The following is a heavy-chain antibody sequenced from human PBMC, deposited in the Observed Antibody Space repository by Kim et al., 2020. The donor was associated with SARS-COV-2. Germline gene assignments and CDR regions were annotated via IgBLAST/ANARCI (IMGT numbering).Heavy chain of an antibody. J-gene: IGHJ4*02. Sequence: QKFQGRVTITADESTSTAYMELSSLRSEDTAVYYCARVDCSGGSCYSDYWGQGTLVTVSS. D-gene: IGHD2-15*01. CDR3: ARVDCSGGSCYSDY. V-gene: IGHV1-69*01.